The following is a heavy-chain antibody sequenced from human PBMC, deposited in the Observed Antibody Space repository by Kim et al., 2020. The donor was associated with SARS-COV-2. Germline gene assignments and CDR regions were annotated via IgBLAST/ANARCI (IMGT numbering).Heavy chain of an antibody. CDR3: ARGNRVVYAGVGFDY. J-gene: IGHJ4*02. CDR1: GGTFSSYA. Sequence: SVKVSCKSSGGTFSSYAISWVRQAPGQGLEWMGGIIPIFGTANYAQKFQGRVTITADESTSTAYMELSSLRSEDTAVYYCARGNRVVYAGVGFDYWGQGTLVTVSS. CDR2: IIPIFGTA. D-gene: IGHD2-8*02. V-gene: IGHV1-69*13.